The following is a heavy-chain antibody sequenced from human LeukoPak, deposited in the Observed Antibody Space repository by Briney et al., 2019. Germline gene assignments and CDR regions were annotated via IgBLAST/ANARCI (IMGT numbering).Heavy chain of an antibody. J-gene: IGHJ3*02. V-gene: IGHV4-61*02. Sequence: SETLSLTCTVSGGSISSGSYYWSWIRQPARKGLEWIGRIYTSGSTNYNPSLKSRVTISVDTSKNQFSLKLSSVTAADTAVYYCARENVLYCGGDCATYAFDIWGQGTMVTVSS. CDR3: ARENVLYCGGDCATYAFDI. CDR1: GGSISSGSYY. D-gene: IGHD2-21*02. CDR2: IYTSGST.